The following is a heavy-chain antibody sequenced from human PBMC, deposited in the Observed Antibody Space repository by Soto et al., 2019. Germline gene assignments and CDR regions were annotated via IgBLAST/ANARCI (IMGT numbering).Heavy chain of an antibody. CDR1: GDAISNYY. Sequence: SETLSLTCSVSGDAISNYYWSWIRQTPGRGLEWIGSVHESGSTDYNPSLKGRVIILLHTSKSQFSLNLRSATAADTATYYCARGTRALITSFFDYWGQGIPVTVSS. D-gene: IGHD3-10*01. CDR2: VHESGST. V-gene: IGHV4-59*01. J-gene: IGHJ4*02. CDR3: ARGTRALITSFFDY.